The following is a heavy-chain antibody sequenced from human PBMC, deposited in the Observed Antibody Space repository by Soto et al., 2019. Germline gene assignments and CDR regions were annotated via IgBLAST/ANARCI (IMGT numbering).Heavy chain of an antibody. D-gene: IGHD3-10*01. Sequence: EVQLLESGGGLVQPGGSLRLSCGVSGFTFNDFEMNWVRQAPGKGLEWLAYIDGSGTTKKYADSVRGRFTISRDNPNNSLFLQMSSLRAAETAIYYCARGFGRFNYWGEGTVVSVSS. CDR2: IDGSGTTK. V-gene: IGHV3-48*03. CDR1: GFTFNDFE. CDR3: ARGFGRFNY. J-gene: IGHJ4*02.